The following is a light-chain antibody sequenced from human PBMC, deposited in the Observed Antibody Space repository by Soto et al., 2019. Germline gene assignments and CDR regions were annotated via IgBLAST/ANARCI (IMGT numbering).Light chain of an antibody. CDR1: QSITSY. J-gene: IGKJ1*01. CDR3: QPSYSTPRT. CDR2: AAS. Sequence: DIQMTQSPSSLSASVGDRVTITCRASQSITSYLNWYQQKPGKAPKLLIYAASSLQSGVPSRFSGSGSGTDFTLTISSLQPEDFAAYYCQPSYSTPRTFGQGTPVQIQ. V-gene: IGKV1-39*01.